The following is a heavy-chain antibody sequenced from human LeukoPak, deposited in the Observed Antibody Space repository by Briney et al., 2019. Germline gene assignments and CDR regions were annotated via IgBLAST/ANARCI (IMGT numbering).Heavy chain of an antibody. CDR3: ARDERGWTWDTAMVTGIDY. D-gene: IGHD5-18*01. Sequence: GGSLRLYCAASGRTFSSYWMHWVRQAPGKGLVWVSRTNSDGSSTSYADSVKGRFTISRDNAKNTLYLQMNSLRAEDTAVYYCARDERGWTWDTAMVTGIDYWGQGTLVTVSS. V-gene: IGHV3-74*01. J-gene: IGHJ4*02. CDR1: GRTFSSYW. CDR2: TNSDGSST.